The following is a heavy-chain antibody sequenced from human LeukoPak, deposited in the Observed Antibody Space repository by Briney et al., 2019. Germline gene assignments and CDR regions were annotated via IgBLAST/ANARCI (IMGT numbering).Heavy chain of an antibody. J-gene: IGHJ5*02. CDR2: ILYDGTKK. D-gene: IGHD3-3*02. Sequence: GGSLRLSCAASGFTFSNYGMHWVRQAPGKGLEWVAVILYDGTKKYYADSVKGRFTISRDNSKNTLYLQMDSLRAEDTAVYYCAKDLYGFSRYNWFDPWGQGTLVTVSS. V-gene: IGHV3-30*18. CDR3: AKDLYGFSRYNWFDP. CDR1: GFTFSNYG.